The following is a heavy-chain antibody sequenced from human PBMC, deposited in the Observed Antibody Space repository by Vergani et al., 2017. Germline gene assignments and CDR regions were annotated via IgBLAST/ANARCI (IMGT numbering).Heavy chain of an antibody. Sequence: QVQLVQSGAEVKKPGSSVKVSCKASGGTFSSYAISWVRQAPGQGLEWRVRISPLLGIANSAQKFEGRVTITADKSTSTAYMELCSLRSEDTAVYYCARDPVGGDADYWGQGNRVTVSS. CDR3: ARDPVGGDADY. J-gene: IGHJ4*02. V-gene: IGHV1-69*04. CDR2: ISPLLGIA. CDR1: GGTFSSYA. D-gene: IGHD4-17*01.